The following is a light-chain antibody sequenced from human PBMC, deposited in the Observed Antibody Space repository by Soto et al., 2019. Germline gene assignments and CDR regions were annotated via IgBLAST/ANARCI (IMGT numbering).Light chain of an antibody. Sequence: QSGLTQPPSVSGSPGQSVTISCTGTSSDVGSYNRVSWYQQPPGTAPKLMIYEVTNRPSGVPDRFFGSKSGNTASLTISGLQAEDEADYYCSSFTSSNTWVFGGGTKLTVL. CDR1: SSDVGSYNR. CDR2: EVT. CDR3: SSFTSSNTWV. J-gene: IGLJ3*02. V-gene: IGLV2-18*02.